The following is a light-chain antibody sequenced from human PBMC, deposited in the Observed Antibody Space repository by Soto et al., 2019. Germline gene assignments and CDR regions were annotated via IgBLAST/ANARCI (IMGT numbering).Light chain of an antibody. V-gene: IGLV2-14*03. CDR2: DVS. CDR1: SSDVGGYNH. Sequence: QSVLNQPASVSGSPGQSITISCTGTSSDVGGYNHVSWYQHHPGKAPKLMISDVSDRPSGVSNRFSGSKSDNTASLTISGLQAEDEADYYCSSYTSSSTPYVFGTGTKVTVL. J-gene: IGLJ1*01. CDR3: SSYTSSSTPYV.